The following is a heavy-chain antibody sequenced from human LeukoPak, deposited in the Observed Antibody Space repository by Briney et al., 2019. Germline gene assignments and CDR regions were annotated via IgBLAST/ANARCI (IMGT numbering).Heavy chain of an antibody. CDR3: TTLWYSDY. Sequence: GSLRLSPAASGFTFRNARTRWVRQAPRGGLEWVGRIKSKNNSGTTDYAAPVKGRLTISRGDSNISLYLQINSLKAEDTAVYYCTTLWYSDYGGQGTLVTVSS. V-gene: IGHV3-15*01. CDR2: IKSKNNSGTT. D-gene: IGHD3-10*01. CDR1: GFTFRNAR. J-gene: IGHJ4*02.